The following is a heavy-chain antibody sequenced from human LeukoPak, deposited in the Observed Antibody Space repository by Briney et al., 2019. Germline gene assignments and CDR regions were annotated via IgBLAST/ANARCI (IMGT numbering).Heavy chain of an antibody. Sequence: GGSLRLSCAASGFTFNTYGMSWVRQAPGKGLEWVANIKQDGSEKYYVDSVKGRFTISRDNAKNSLYLQMNSLRAEDTAVYYCARGPAASGYYDSRGRYGYFDYWGQGTLVTVSS. CDR2: IKQDGSEK. D-gene: IGHD3-22*01. CDR3: ARGPAASGYYDSRGRYGYFDY. CDR1: GFTFNTYG. V-gene: IGHV3-7*01. J-gene: IGHJ4*02.